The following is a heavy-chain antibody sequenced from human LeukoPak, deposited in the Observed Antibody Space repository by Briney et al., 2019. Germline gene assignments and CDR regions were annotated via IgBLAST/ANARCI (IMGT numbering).Heavy chain of an antibody. D-gene: IGHD3-10*01. V-gene: IGHV3-48*01. J-gene: IGHJ2*01. CDR3: ARDLATSGSSPEEYWYFDL. CDR2: ISSSSSTI. CDR1: GFTFSSYS. Sequence: GGSLRLSCAASGFTFSSYSMNWVRQAPGKGLEWVSYISSSSSTIYYADSVKGRFTTSRDNAKNSLYLQMNSLRAEDTAVYYCARDLATSGSSPEEYWYFDLWGRGTLVTVSS.